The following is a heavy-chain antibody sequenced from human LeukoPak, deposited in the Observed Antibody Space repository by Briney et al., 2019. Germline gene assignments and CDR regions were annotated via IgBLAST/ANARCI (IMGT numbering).Heavy chain of an antibody. CDR1: GGTFSSYA. V-gene: IGHV1-69*01. Sequence: SVKVSCKASGGTFSSYAISWVRQAPGQGLEWMGGIIPIFGSANYAQKFQGRVTITADESTSTAYMELSSLRSEDTAVYYCARPSLDYVYYYYGMDVWGQGTTVTVSS. CDR2: IIPIFGSA. CDR3: ARPSLDYVYYYYGMDV. D-gene: IGHD4-17*01. J-gene: IGHJ6*02.